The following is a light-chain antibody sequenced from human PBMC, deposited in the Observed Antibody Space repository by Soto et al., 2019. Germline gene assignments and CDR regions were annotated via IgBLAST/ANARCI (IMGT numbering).Light chain of an antibody. CDR2: RNN. CDR3: AGWDYSLRGWV. CDR1: SSNIGSNY. V-gene: IGLV1-47*01. J-gene: IGLJ3*02. Sequence: QSVLTQPPSASGTPGQRVTISCSGSSSNIGSNYVYWYQQLPGTAPKLLIYRNNQRPSGVPDRFSGSKSGTSASLAISGLRAEDEADYYFAGWDYSLRGWVFGGGTQLNVL.